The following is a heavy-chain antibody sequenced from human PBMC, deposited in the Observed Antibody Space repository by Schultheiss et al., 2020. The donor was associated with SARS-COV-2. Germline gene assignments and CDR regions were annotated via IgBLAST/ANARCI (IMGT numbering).Heavy chain of an antibody. CDR3: ARDPFERRPSLDD. CDR2: INPSGGST. V-gene: IGHV1-46*01. Sequence: ASVKVSCKASGYTFTSYYMHWVRQAPGQGLEWMGIINPSGGSTSYAQKFQGGVTMTRDTSISTAYVDLSSLTSDDTAVYYCARDPFERRPSLDDWGQGTLVTVSS. CDR1: GYTFTSYY. D-gene: IGHD3-16*01. J-gene: IGHJ4*02.